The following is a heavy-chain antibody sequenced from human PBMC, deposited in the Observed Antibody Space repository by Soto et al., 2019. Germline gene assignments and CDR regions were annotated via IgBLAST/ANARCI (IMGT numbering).Heavy chain of an antibody. Sequence: QVQLVQSGVEVKKPGASVKVSCKASGYTFTNYGISWVRQAPGQGLEWMGWISAYNGDTDYAQKFQGRIILTIDTPTTTAYVELRSLRSDDTAIYYCVRGGAPAALSWFDPWGQGTPVTVSS. D-gene: IGHD2-2*01. J-gene: IGHJ5*02. CDR1: GYTFTNYG. CDR2: ISAYNGDT. CDR3: VRGGAPAALSWFDP. V-gene: IGHV1-18*01.